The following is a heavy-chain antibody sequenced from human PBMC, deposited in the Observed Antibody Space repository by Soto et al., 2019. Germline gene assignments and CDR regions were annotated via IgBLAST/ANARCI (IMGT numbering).Heavy chain of an antibody. Sequence: SETLSLTCTVSGGSISSYYWSWIRQPPGKGLEWIGYIYYSGSTNYNPSLKSRVTISVDTSKNQFSLKLSSVTAADTAVDDCARSRRGYFDYWGQGTLVPVAS. D-gene: IGHD3-10*01. CDR1: GGSISSYY. CDR3: ARSRRGYFDY. V-gene: IGHV4-59*01. CDR2: IYYSGST. J-gene: IGHJ4*02.